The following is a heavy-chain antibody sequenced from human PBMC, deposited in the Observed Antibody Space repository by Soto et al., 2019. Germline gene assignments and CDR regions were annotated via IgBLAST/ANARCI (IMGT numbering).Heavy chain of an antibody. CDR1: GYRFTNYW. CDR2: IYPGDSDT. D-gene: IGHD6-19*01. V-gene: IGHV5-51*01. J-gene: IGHJ4*02. Sequence: PGESLKISCKGSGYRFTNYWIGWVRQMPGKGLEWMGIIYPGDSDTRYSPTFQGQVTISADKSISTAYLQWSSLKASDTAMYYCARRPIAVAGTYYFDYWGQGTLVTVSS. CDR3: ARRPIAVAGTYYFDY.